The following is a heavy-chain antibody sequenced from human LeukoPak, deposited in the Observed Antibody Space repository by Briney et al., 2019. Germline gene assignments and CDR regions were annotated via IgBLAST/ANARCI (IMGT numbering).Heavy chain of an antibody. D-gene: IGHD3-10*02. V-gene: IGHV3-23*01. Sequence: GGSLRLSCTASALTFSSYAMSWVRQAPGKGLEWVSALSPSGGITYYEDSVKGRFTISRDNSKNTLYLQMNSLRAEDTAVYYCAKGVNYFVLEYWGQGTLGTISS. J-gene: IGHJ4*02. CDR3: AKGVNYFVLEY. CDR2: LSPSGGIT. CDR1: ALTFSSYA.